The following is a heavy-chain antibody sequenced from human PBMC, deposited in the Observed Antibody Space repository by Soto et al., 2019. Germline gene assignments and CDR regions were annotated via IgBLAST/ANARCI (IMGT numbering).Heavy chain of an antibody. CDR1: GVSIISYY. J-gene: IGHJ5*02. Sequence: SETLSLTCTVSGVSIISYYWSWIRQPPWKGLEWIGYIYYSGSTNYNPSLKSRVTISVDTSKNQFSLKLSSVTAADTAVYYCARFSEYGSGSYGVFTTLNWFDPRRQGPPVTVSS. V-gene: IGHV4-59*08. D-gene: IGHD3-10*01. CDR3: ARFSEYGSGSYGVFTTLNWFDP. CDR2: IYYSGST.